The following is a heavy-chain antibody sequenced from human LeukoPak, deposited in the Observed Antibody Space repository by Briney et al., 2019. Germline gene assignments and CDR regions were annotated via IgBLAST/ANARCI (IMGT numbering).Heavy chain of an antibody. J-gene: IGHJ5*02. CDR2: IIINGGST. V-gene: IGHV3-64*01. CDR1: GFTFSSYA. Sequence: GGSLRLSCAASGFTFSSYAMHWVRQAPGKELKYFSPIIINGGSTYYANSVKGRFTISRDNSKDTLYLQMGSLRAEDMAVYYCARVGNRYCSSTSCYSETWGQGTLVTVSS. D-gene: IGHD2-2*01. CDR3: ARVGNRYCSSTSCYSET.